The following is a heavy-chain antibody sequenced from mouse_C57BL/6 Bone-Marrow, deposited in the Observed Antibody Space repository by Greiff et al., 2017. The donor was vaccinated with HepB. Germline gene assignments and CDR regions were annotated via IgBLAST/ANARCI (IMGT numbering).Heavy chain of an antibody. CDR2: ISSGGSYT. D-gene: IGHD3-3*01. CDR3: ARQGLLFAY. V-gene: IGHV5-6*01. Sequence: EVQGVESGGDLVKPGGSLKLSCAASGFTFSSYGMSWVRQTPDKRLEWVATISSGGSYTYYPDSVKGRFTISRDNAKNTLYLQMSSLKSEDTAMYYCARQGLLFAYWGQGTLVTVSA. CDR1: GFTFSSYG. J-gene: IGHJ3*01.